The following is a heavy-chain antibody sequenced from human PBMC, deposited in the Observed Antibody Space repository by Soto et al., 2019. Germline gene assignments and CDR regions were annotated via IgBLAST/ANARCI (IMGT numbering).Heavy chain of an antibody. V-gene: IGHV3-15*01. CDR3: TTYDYIWGSDRYRWAY. CDR2: IKSKIDGGTM. Sequence: PGGPLSLSLEPLGFPFINAGWSRAGRARGRGLEWVARIKSKIDGGTMDHAAPLKGRFTISRDDSKNTLYLQMDSLETEDTAVYYCTTYDYIWGSDRYRWAYWGQGVLVTVSS. J-gene: IGHJ4*02. CDR1: GFPFINAG. D-gene: IGHD3-16*02.